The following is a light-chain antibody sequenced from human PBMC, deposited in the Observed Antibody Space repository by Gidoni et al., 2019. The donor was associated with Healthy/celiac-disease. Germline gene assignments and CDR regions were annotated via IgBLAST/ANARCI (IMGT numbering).Light chain of an antibody. CDR1: QSISSY. CDR3: QQSYSTPQALT. CDR2: AAS. Sequence: DIQMTQSPSSLSASVGDRVTITCRASQSISSYLNWYQQKPGKAPRLLIYAASSLQSGVPSRFSGSGSGTDFTLTISSLQPEDFATYYCQQSYSTPQALTFGGGTKVEIK. V-gene: IGKV1-39*01. J-gene: IGKJ4*01.